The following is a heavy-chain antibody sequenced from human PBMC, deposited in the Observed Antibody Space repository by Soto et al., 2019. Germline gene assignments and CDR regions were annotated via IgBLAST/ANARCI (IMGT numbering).Heavy chain of an antibody. V-gene: IGHV3-23*01. J-gene: IGHJ4*02. CDR3: AKVPVAAAPYYFDY. D-gene: IGHD2-2*01. CDR2: ISGSGGNT. CDR1: GFTFSSYA. Sequence: HPGGSLRLSCAASGFTFSSYAMSWVRQPPGKGLEWVSAISGSGGNTYYADSVKGRFTISRDNSKNTLYLQMNSLRAEDTAVYYCAKVPVAAAPYYFDYWGQGTLVTVSS.